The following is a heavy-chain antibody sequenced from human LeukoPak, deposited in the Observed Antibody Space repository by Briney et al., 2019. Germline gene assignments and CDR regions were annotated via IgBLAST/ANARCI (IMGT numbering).Heavy chain of an antibody. CDR3: ARGPARDYFDY. V-gene: IGHV1-2*02. D-gene: IGHD5-24*01. J-gene: IGHJ4*02. CDR2: INPNSGGT. CDR1: GYTFTDYY. Sequence: ASVRVSCRASGYTFTDYYIHWVRQAPGQGLEWMGWINPNSGGTNYAQKLQGRVTMTTDTSTSTAYMELRSLRSDDTAVYYCARGPARDYFDYWGQGTLVTVSS.